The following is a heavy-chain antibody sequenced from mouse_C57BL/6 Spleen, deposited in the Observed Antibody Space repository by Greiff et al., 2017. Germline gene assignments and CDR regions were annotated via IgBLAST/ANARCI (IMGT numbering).Heavy chain of an antibody. CDR2: INPSCGYT. J-gene: IGHJ3*01. D-gene: IGHD2-4*01. V-gene: IGHV1-4*01. CDR1: GYTFTSYT. Sequence: VQLQESGAELARPGASVKMSCKASGYTFTSYTMHWVKQRPGQGLEWIGYINPSCGYTKYNQKFKDKATLTADKSSSTAYMQLSSLTSEDSAVYYCARWGDYDRTWFAYGGQGTLVTVSA. CDR3: ARWGDYDRTWFAY.